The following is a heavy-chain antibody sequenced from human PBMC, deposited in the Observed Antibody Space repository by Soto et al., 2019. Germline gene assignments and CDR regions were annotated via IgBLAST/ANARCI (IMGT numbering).Heavy chain of an antibody. D-gene: IGHD4-17*01. J-gene: IGHJ4*02. Sequence: EVQLVESGGGLVQPGGSLRVSCAASGFTFSSYWMSWVRQAPGKGLEWVANIKEDGSKTVYVDSVRGRFTISRDNAKNSVYLQMNSLRVEGTAVYYCARDEGLTETTFRFDYWGQGTLVTVSS. CDR1: GFTFSSYW. V-gene: IGHV3-7*01. CDR2: IKEDGSKT. CDR3: ARDEGLTETTFRFDY.